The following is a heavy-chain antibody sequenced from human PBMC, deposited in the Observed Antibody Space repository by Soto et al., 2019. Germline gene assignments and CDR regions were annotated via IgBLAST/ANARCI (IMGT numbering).Heavy chain of an antibody. V-gene: IGHV3-33*01. Sequence: QVQLVESGGGVVQPGRSLRLSCAASGFTFSSYGMHWVRQAPGKGLEWVAVIWYDGSNKYYADSVKGRFTISRDNSKNTLHLQMTSLRAEDTAVYYFARDEAGVVPGAYGMEVWGQGTTGTVFS. CDR3: ARDEAGVVPGAYGMEV. J-gene: IGHJ6*02. D-gene: IGHD6-19*01. CDR1: GFTFSSYG. CDR2: IWYDGSNK.